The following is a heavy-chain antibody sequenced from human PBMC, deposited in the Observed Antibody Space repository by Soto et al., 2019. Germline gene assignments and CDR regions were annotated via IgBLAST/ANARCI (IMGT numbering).Heavy chain of an antibody. CDR2: INPNSGDT. CDR3: ATRYSYVHF. D-gene: IGHD5-18*01. CDR1: LYAFTGYY. Sequence: SLKVSCKSSLYAFTGYYIHWVRQAPGQGLEWMGWINPNSGDTNYAQKFQGRVTMTRDTSFSTAYMELSSLRSDDTAVYYCATRYSYVHFWGQGTLVTVS. J-gene: IGHJ4*02. V-gene: IGHV1-2*02.